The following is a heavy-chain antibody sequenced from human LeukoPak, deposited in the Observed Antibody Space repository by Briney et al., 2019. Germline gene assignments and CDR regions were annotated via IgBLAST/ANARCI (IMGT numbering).Heavy chain of an antibody. D-gene: IGHD3-22*01. CDR3: ARDLGYYDSSGFPNWFDP. Sequence: GGSLRLSCAASGFTFSSYWMSWVRQAPGKGLEWVANIKQDGSEKYYVDSVKGRFTISRDNAKNSLYLQMNSLRAEDTAVYYCARDLGYYDSSGFPNWFDPWGQGTLVTVSS. J-gene: IGHJ5*02. CDR2: IKQDGSEK. V-gene: IGHV3-7*01. CDR1: GFTFSSYW.